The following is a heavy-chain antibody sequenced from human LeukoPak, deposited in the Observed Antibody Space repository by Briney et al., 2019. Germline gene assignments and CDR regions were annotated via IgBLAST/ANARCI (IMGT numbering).Heavy chain of an antibody. CDR1: GDSINVYY. D-gene: IGHD6-6*01. CDR2: ISYSGST. V-gene: IGHV4-59*08. CDR3: ARSEQLIRTFDY. Sequence: TSETLSLTCTVSGDSINVYYWSWIRQPPGKGLEWIGYISYSGSTNYNPSLKSRVTISLDTSKNQIYLKLNSVTAADTAVYYCARSEQLIRTFDYWGQGTLVTVSP. J-gene: IGHJ4*02.